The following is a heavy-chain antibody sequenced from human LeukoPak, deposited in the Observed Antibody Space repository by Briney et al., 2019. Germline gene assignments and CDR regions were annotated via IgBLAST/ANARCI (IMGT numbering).Heavy chain of an antibody. Sequence: GASAKVSCKASGYTFISYGISWVRQAPGQGLEWMGWISGDNGNTNYAQKVQGRVTMTTDTSTSTAYMELRSLRSDDTAVYYCARFIAAAGIFKNGMDVWGQGTTVTVSS. V-gene: IGHV1-18*01. CDR1: GYTFISYG. J-gene: IGHJ6*02. D-gene: IGHD6-13*01. CDR2: ISGDNGNT. CDR3: ARFIAAAGIFKNGMDV.